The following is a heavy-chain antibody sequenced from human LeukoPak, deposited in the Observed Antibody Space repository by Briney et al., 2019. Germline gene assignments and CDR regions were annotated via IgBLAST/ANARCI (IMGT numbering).Heavy chain of an antibody. CDR3: ARDRGIAVAGGVYFDY. CDR2: ISYDGSNK. J-gene: IGHJ4*02. Sequence: GSLRLSCAASGFTFSSYGMHWVRQAPGKGLEWVAVISYDGSNKYYAGSVKGRFTISRDNSKNTLYLQMNSLRAEDTAVYYCARDRGIAVAGGVYFDYWGQGTLVTVSS. D-gene: IGHD6-19*01. CDR1: GFTFSSYG. V-gene: IGHV3-30*03.